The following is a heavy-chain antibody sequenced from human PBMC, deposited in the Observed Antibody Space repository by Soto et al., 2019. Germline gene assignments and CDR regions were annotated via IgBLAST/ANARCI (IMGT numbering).Heavy chain of an antibody. V-gene: IGHV3-13*01. J-gene: IGHJ3*02. Sequence: GGSLRLSCAASGFTFSSYDMHWVRQATGKGLEWVSGIGITGDTYYPGSVKGRFTSSRENAKNSLYLQMNSLRVADTAVYYCARADCSSSSCSKVNAFDIWGQGTMVTVS. D-gene: IGHD2-2*01. CDR2: IGITGDT. CDR1: GFTFSSYD. CDR3: ARADCSSSSCSKVNAFDI.